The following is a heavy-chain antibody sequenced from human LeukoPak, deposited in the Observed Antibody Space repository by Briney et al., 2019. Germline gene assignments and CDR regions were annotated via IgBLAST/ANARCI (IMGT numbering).Heavy chain of an antibody. V-gene: IGHV3-53*05. CDR1: GFTVSSNY. CDR2: IHSGVST. D-gene: IGHD1-26*01. CDR3: AKRMSGSYYPEY. Sequence: PGGSLRLSCAASGFTVSSNYMGWVRQAPGKGLEGVSFIHSGVSTYYADSVKGRFTISRDNSENTLYLQMNSLTAEDTAVYYCAKRMSGSYYPEYWGQGTLVTVSS. J-gene: IGHJ4*02.